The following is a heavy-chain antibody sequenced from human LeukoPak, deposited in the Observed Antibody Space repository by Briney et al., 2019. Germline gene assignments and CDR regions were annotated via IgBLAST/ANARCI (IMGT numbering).Heavy chain of an antibody. D-gene: IGHD2-2*01. CDR3: ASRLLGYCSCTSCPTPYYFDY. J-gene: IGHJ4*02. CDR1: GGSFSGYY. CDR2: INHSGST. V-gene: IGHV4-34*01. Sequence: SETLSLTCAVYGGSFSGYYWSWIRQPPGKGLEWIGEINHSGSTNYNPSLKSRVTISVDTSKNQFSLKLSSVTAADTAVYYCASRLLGYCSCTSCPTPYYFDYWGQGTLVTVSS.